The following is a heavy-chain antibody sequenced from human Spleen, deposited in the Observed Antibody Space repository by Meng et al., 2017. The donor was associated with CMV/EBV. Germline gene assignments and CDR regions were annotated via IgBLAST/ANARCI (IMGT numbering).Heavy chain of an antibody. CDR1: GGTFSGVA. V-gene: IGHV1-69*05. Sequence: SGGTFSGVALGWVRQAPGRGLSWFGAFLPSFDSSNYAQKFQPRIVITMDESTTTAYMDLFSLRPDDTAVYYCATSGLGYGGNMEFDQWGQGSLVTVSS. CDR2: FLPSFDSS. CDR3: ATSGLGYGGNMEFDQ. D-gene: IGHD4-23*01. J-gene: IGHJ4*02.